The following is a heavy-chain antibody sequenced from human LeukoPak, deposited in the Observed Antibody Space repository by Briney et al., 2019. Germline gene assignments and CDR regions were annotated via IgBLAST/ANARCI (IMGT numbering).Heavy chain of an antibody. V-gene: IGHV1-69*13. J-gene: IGHJ4*02. CDR2: ITPIFGTA. CDR1: GGTCSSHP. Sequence: SVKVSCKASGGTCSSHPFTWVRQAPGQGLEWMGEITPIFGTANYAQRFQGRVTITADESTSTVYMELRSLRSDDTAVYYCARGGGNYWGQGTLVTVSS. CDR3: ARGGGNY.